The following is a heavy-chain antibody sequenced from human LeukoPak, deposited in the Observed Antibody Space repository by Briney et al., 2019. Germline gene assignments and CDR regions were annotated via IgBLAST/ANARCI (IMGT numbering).Heavy chain of an antibody. CDR3: AHRHRGVASDI. D-gene: IGHD2-15*01. V-gene: IGHV2-5*01. Sequence: SGPTLVNPTQTLTLTCTFSGFSFSSVGGGVGWTLQPPGGALEWLGVIYENDEKLYSSSLQNRLSITKDTSKNQVVLTMANMDPVDTATYYCAHRHRGVASDIWGQGTMVTVSS. CDR1: GFSFSSVGGG. CDR2: IYENDEK. J-gene: IGHJ3*02.